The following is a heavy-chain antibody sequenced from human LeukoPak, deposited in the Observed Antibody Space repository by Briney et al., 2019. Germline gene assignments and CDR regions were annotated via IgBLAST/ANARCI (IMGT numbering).Heavy chain of an antibody. V-gene: IGHV3-7*03. Sequence: GGSLRLSCVASGFIFSNFWMSWVRQAPGKGLEWVANIKKDGSEKHYVDSVKGRFTISRDNAKSSLYLQMSSLRAEDTAVYYCTRVRSDTGLDACPEYWGQGTLVTVSS. CDR3: TRVRSDTGLDACPEY. J-gene: IGHJ4*02. D-gene: IGHD2-8*02. CDR1: GFIFSNFW. CDR2: IKKDGSEK.